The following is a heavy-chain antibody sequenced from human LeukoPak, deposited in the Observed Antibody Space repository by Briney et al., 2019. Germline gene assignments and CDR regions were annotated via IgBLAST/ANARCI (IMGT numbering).Heavy chain of an antibody. CDR2: IYYSGST. D-gene: IGHD6-19*01. CDR3: ARVTPKYSSGWYYFDY. J-gene: IGHJ4*02. CDR1: GRSFSHYY. V-gene: IGHV4-39*07. Sequence: PSETQSLTCAVYGRSFSHYYWGWIRQPPGKGLEWIGSIYYSGSTYYNPSLKSRVTISVDTSKNQFSLKLSSVTAADTAVYYCARVTPKYSSGWYYFDYWGQGTLVTVSS.